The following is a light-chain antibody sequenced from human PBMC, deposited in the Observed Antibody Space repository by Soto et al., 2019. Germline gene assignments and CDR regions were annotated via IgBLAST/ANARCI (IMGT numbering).Light chain of an antibody. CDR3: LQYSTYPWT. V-gene: IGKV1-5*03. CDR2: EAS. Sequence: DIQMTQSPSTLSASVGDTGTITCRASQSINKLLAWYQQKPGKAPKLLIYEASALEGGVPSRVSGSGAGTDFTVTIISLQPDDFATYYCLQYSTYPWTFGQGTKVEIK. CDR1: QSINKL. J-gene: IGKJ1*01.